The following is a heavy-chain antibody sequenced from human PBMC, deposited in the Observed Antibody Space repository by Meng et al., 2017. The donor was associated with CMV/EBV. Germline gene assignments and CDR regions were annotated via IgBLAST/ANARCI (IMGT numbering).Heavy chain of an antibody. CDR1: GGSISSGDYY. Sequence: SETLSLTCTVSGGSISSGDYYWSWIRQPPGKGLEWIGYIYYSGSTYYNPSLKSRVTISVDTSKNQFSLKLSAVTAADTAVYYCARGPMVRGVIGSYYYGMDVWGQGTTVTVSS. CDR3: ARGPMVRGVIGSYYYGMDV. CDR2: IYYSGST. J-gene: IGHJ6*02. D-gene: IGHD3-10*01. V-gene: IGHV4-30-4*08.